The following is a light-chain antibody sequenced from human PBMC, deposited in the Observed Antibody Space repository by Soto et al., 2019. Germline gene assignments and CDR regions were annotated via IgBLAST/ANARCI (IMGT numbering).Light chain of an antibody. Sequence: EIVMTQSPATLSVSPGERATLSCRASQSVSSNLAWYQQKPGQAPRLLIYGASTRATGIPARFGGSGSGTDFTLTISSLQSEDFAVYYCHQYNLWPQTFGQGTNVEIK. V-gene: IGKV3-15*01. J-gene: IGKJ1*01. CDR3: HQYNLWPQT. CDR2: GAS. CDR1: QSVSSN.